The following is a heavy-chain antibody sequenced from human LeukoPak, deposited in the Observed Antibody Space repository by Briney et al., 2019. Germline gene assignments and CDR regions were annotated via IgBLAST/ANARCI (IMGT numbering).Heavy chain of an antibody. CDR1: GYTFTGYY. D-gene: IGHD4-17*01. CDR2: INPNSGGT. V-gene: IGHV1-2*02. Sequence: ASVKVSCKASGYTFTGYYVHWVRQAPGQGLEWMGWINPNSGGTNYAQKFQGRVTMTRDTSISTAYMELSRLRSDDTAVYYCARGGALDYGDYLFYYGMDVWGQGTTVTVSS. J-gene: IGHJ6*02. CDR3: ARGGALDYGDYLFYYGMDV.